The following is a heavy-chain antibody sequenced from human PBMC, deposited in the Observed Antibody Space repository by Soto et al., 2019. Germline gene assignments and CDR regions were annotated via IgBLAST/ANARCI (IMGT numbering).Heavy chain of an antibody. J-gene: IGHJ6*02. D-gene: IGHD3-10*01. CDR2: ISAYNGNT. CDR1: GYTFTSYG. Sequence: QVQLVQSGAEVKKPGASVKVSCKASGYTFTSYGISWVRQAPGQGLEWVGWISAYNGNTNYAQKLQGRVTMTTDTSTSTAYMELRSLRSDDTAVYYCARDQVTMVRGVIITGGYYYGMDVWGQGTTVTVSS. CDR3: ARDQVTMVRGVIITGGYYYGMDV. V-gene: IGHV1-18*04.